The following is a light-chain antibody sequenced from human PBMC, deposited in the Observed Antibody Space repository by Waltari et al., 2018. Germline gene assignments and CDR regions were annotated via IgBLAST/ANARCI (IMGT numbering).Light chain of an antibody. CDR2: DGS. J-gene: IGKJ2*01. CDR1: QNINKW. CDR3: QQYNSYLSS. Sequence: DIQMTQSPSTLSASVGDRVTVTSRASQNINKWLAWYQQKPGKAPKLLIFDGSTLESGVPSRFSGSASGTDFTLTINSLQPDDFASYFCQQYNSYLSSFGQGTKLEI. V-gene: IGKV1-5*01.